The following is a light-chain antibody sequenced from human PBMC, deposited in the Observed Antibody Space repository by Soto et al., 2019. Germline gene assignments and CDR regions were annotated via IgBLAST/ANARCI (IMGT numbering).Light chain of an antibody. J-gene: IGKJ5*01. CDR3: QPSYSTPNT. CDR1: QSITTY. V-gene: IGKV1-39*01. Sequence: DIQMTPSLSSLSASVGDRVTITCRASQSITTYVNWYQQKPGKAPTPLISIASSLQSGVPSRFSRSGSGTYLSLTLGSMQPEDSATYYCQPSYSTPNTFGQGTRLESK. CDR2: IAS.